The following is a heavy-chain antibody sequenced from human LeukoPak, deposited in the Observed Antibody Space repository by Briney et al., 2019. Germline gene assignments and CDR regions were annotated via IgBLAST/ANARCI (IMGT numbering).Heavy chain of an antibody. V-gene: IGHV3-30-3*01. CDR2: ISYDGSNK. D-gene: IGHD6-19*01. Sequence: GRSLRLSCAASGFTFSSYAMHWVRQAPGKGLEWVAVISYDGSNKYYADSVKGRFTISRDNSKNTLYLQMNSLRAEDTAVYYCARAIAVAGELDYWGRGTLVTVSS. CDR1: GFTFSSYA. CDR3: ARAIAVAGELDY. J-gene: IGHJ4*02.